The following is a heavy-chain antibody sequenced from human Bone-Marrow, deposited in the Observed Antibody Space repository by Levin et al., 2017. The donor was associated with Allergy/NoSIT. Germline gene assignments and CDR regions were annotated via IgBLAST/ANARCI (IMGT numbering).Heavy chain of an antibody. CDR1: GFTFSGCW. J-gene: IGHJ5*02. CDR2: IKPDGSDK. V-gene: IGHV3-7*01. D-gene: IGHD3-10*02. Sequence: GGSLRLSCAASGFTFSGCWMTWVRQAPGKGLEWVATIKPDGSDKYYVDSVKGRFTISRDNAKSSLYLQMNSLTAEDTAVYFCVTCSLGGSWGQGTLVTVSS. CDR3: VTCSLGGS.